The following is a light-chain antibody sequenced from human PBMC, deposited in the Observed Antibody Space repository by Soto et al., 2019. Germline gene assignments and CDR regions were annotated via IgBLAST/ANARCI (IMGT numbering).Light chain of an antibody. J-gene: IGKJ2*01. CDR1: QDISSY. Sequence: AIRMTQSTSSFSASTGDRVTITCRTSQDISSYLSWYQQKVLKAPKLLIYSATTLERWAQSRFSGSGSGTDFTLTLSRLQSDDLATHYCQQYFSHPYTFGQGTKLEL. CDR2: SAT. V-gene: IGKV1-8*01. CDR3: QQYFSHPYT.